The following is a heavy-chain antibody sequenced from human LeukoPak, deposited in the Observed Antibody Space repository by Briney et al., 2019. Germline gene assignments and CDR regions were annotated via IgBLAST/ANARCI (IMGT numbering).Heavy chain of an antibody. D-gene: IGHD3-22*01. Sequence: PGGSLRLSCAASGFTFSSYWMSWVRQAPGKGLEWVANIKQDGSEKYYVDSVKGRLTISRDNAKNSLYLQMNSLRAEDTAVYYCARDWDSSGYASPDYWGQGTLVTVSS. CDR3: ARDWDSSGYASPDY. CDR1: GFTFSSYW. V-gene: IGHV3-7*01. J-gene: IGHJ4*02. CDR2: IKQDGSEK.